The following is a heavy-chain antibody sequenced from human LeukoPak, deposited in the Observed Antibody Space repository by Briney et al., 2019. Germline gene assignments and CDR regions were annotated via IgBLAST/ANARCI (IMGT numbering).Heavy chain of an antibody. D-gene: IGHD2-15*01. CDR2: ISGSGGGT. CDR1: GFMFRDAA. CDR3: ARDPYCSGGSCYSFDTDY. V-gene: IGHV3-23*01. J-gene: IGHJ4*02. Sequence: GGSLRLSCAASGFMFRDAAMTWVRQAPGKGLEWVSGISGSGGGTDYADSVKGRFTISRDNSKNTLYLQMNSLRAEDTAVYYCARDPYCSGGSCYSFDTDYWGQGTLVTVSS.